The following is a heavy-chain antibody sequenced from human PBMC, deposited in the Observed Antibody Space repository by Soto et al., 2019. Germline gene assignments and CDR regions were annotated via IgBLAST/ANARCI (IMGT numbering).Heavy chain of an antibody. J-gene: IGHJ5*02. CDR3: ARENLFPSGFGDWFDP. V-gene: IGHV1-18*01. D-gene: IGHD3-10*01. Sequence: ASVKVSCKASGYTFTSYGISWVRQAPGQGLGWMGWISAYNGNTNYAQKLQGRVTMTTDTSTSTAYMELRSLRSDDTAVYYCARENLFPSGFGDWFDPWGQGTLVTVSS. CDR2: ISAYNGNT. CDR1: GYTFTSYG.